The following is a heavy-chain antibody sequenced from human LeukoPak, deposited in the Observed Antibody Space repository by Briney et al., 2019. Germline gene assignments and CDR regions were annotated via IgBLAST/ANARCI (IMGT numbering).Heavy chain of an antibody. CDR2: IYTSGST. D-gene: IGHD6-13*01. Sequence: SETLSLTCTVSGGSISSYYRSWIRQPAGKGLEWIGRIYTSGSTNYHPTLNSRVTMSVHTSQNQFSLKLSSVTAADTAVYYCARDNTGYSRAPHRYYFDYWGQGTLVSVSS. CDR3: ARDNTGYSRAPHRYYFDY. V-gene: IGHV4-4*07. CDR1: GGSISSYY. J-gene: IGHJ4*02.